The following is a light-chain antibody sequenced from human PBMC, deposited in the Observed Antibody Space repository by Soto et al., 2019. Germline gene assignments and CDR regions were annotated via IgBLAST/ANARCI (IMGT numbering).Light chain of an antibody. J-gene: IGKJ2*01. Sequence: DIVMTQSPASLAVSLGGRATINCKSSQTILYTSNNKKYLAWYQQKAGQPPKLLIYWASTRESGVPDRFSGSGSETDFTLTINNLQPEDVAVYYCQQYYSTTYSFGQGTKLEIK. CDR1: QTILYTSNNKKY. V-gene: IGKV4-1*01. CDR3: QQYYSTTYS. CDR2: WAS.